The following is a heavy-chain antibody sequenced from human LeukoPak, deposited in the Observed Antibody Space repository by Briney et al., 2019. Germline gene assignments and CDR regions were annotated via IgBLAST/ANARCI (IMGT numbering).Heavy chain of an antibody. V-gene: IGHV4-31*03. Sequence: PSETLSLTCTVSGGSISSGGYYWSWIRQHPGKGLEWIGYIYYSGSTYYNPSLKNRVTISEDTSKNQFSLKLSSVTAADTAVYYCASRIDYSYGIDYWGQGTLVTVSS. CDR3: ASRIDYSYGIDY. CDR1: GGSISSGGYY. CDR2: IYYSGST. J-gene: IGHJ4*02. D-gene: IGHD5-18*01.